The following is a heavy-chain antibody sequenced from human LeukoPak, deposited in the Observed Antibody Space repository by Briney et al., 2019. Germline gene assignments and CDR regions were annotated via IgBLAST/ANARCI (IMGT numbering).Heavy chain of an antibody. Sequence: GGSLRLSCAASGFTFSSYAMHWVRQAPGKGLEWVAFIRYDGSNQYYADSVKGRFTISRDNSKNTMYLQMNSLRPEDTAVYYCAPRNRGYWGKGNLVTVSS. CDR3: APRNRGY. V-gene: IGHV3-30*02. D-gene: IGHD1-14*01. CDR2: IRYDGSNQ. CDR1: GFTFSSYA. J-gene: IGHJ4*02.